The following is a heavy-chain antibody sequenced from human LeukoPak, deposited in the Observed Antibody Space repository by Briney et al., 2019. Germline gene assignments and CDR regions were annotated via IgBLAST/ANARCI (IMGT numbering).Heavy chain of an antibody. D-gene: IGHD2-2*01. CDR3: AIVVVPAAKESFDY. CDR2: IRYDGSRK. J-gene: IGHJ4*02. Sequence: PGGSLRLSCAASGFIFSSYGMHWVRQAPDKGLEWVAFIRYDGSRKYYADSVKGRFTISRDNSKNTLYLQMNSLRAEDTAVYYCAIVVVPAAKESFDYWGQGTLVTVSS. V-gene: IGHV3-30*02. CDR1: GFIFSSYG.